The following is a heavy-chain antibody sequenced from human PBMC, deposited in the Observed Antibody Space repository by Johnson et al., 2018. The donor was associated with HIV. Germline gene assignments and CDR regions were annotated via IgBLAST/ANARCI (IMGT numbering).Heavy chain of an antibody. Sequence: VQLVESGGGLVQPGRSLRLSCADSGFTFDDYAMSWVRQAPGKGLEWVSAISGSGGSTYYADSVKGRFTISRDNSKNSLYLQMTSLRAEDTAVYYCGREVPPNSSVLELGYNVRGLLGLRWAMWG. D-gene: IGHD5/OR15-5a*01. CDR3: GREVPPNSSVLELGYNVRGLLGLRWAM. CDR2: ISGSGGST. V-gene: IGHV3-23*04. J-gene: IGHJ1*01. CDR1: GFTFDDYA.